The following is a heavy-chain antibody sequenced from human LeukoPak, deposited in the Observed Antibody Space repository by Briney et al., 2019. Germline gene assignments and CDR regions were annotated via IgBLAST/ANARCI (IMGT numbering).Heavy chain of an antibody. CDR2: IKQDGSEK. D-gene: IGHD6-6*01. Sequence: PGGSLRLSCAASGFTFSSYWMSWVRQAPGKGLEWVANIKQDGSEKYYVDSVKGRFTISRDNSKNTLYLQMNSLRAEDTAVYYCARWPRGHEESSSYGMDVWGQGTTVTVSS. J-gene: IGHJ6*02. CDR1: GFTFSSYW. CDR3: ARWPRGHEESSSYGMDV. V-gene: IGHV3-7*01.